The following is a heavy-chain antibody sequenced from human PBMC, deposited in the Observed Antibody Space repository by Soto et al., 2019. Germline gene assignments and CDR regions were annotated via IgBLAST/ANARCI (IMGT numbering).Heavy chain of an antibody. J-gene: IGHJ6*02. CDR2: ISSSSSYI. D-gene: IGHD3-3*01. Sequence: GGTLRLSCAASGFTFSSYSMNWVRQAPGKGLEWVSSISSSSSYIYCADSVKGRFTISRDNAKNSLYLQMNSLRAEDTAVYYCARDDPYYDFWSMAADYYYYGMDVWGQGTTVTVSS. CDR3: ARDDPYYDFWSMAADYYYYGMDV. V-gene: IGHV3-21*01. CDR1: GFTFSSYS.